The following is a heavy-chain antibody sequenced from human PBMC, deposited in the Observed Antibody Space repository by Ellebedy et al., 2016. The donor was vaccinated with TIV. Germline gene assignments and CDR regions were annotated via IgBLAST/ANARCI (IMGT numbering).Heavy chain of an antibody. CDR1: GFTFHRYA. J-gene: IGHJ4*02. CDR3: ARGFLEWIYPKPTCIDY. D-gene: IGHD3-3*01. Sequence: PGGSLRLSCAASGFTFHRYAMHWVRQAPGKGLEWVAVIAYDGSNKYYADSLKGRFTISRDNSKDTLNLQMSSLRGDDTAVYYCARGFLEWIYPKPTCIDYWGQGTLVTVSS. CDR2: IAYDGSNK. V-gene: IGHV3-30-3*01.